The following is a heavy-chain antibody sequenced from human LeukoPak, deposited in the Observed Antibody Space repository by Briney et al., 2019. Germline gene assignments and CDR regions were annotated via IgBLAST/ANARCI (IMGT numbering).Heavy chain of an antibody. D-gene: IGHD3-10*01. CDR2: IHYDGSNK. Sequence: GGSLRLSCAASGFIFSTYGMHWVRQAPGKGLEWVTFIHYDGSNKYYADSVKGRFTISRDNSKNTLYLQMNSLRAEDTAVYYCAKDSEYYYGSGSSYFDYWGQGTLVTVSS. CDR1: GFIFSTYG. V-gene: IGHV3-30*02. CDR3: AKDSEYYYGSGSSYFDY. J-gene: IGHJ4*02.